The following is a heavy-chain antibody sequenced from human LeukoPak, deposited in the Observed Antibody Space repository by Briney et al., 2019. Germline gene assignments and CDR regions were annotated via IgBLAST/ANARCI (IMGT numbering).Heavy chain of an antibody. D-gene: IGHD3-3*01. J-gene: IGHJ5*02. CDR1: GGPISSYY. V-gene: IGHV4-59*01. CDR3: ARAVNYDFWSGYPNWFDP. CDR2: IYYSGST. Sequence: SETLSLTCTVSGGPISSYYWSWIRQPPGKGLEWIGYIYYSGSTNYNPSLKSRVTISVDTSKNQFSLKLSSVTAADTAVYYCARAVNYDFWSGYPNWFDPWGQGTLVTVSS.